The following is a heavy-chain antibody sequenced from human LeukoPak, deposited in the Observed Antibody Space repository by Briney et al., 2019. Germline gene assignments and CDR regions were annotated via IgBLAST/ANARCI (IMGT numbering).Heavy chain of an antibody. CDR2: INPNSGGT. Sequence: GASVKVSCKASGYTFTGYYMHWVRQAPGQGLEWMGWINPNSGGTNYAQKFQGRVTMTRDTSISTACMELSRLRSDDTAVYYCARAGLSSYDAFDIWGQGTMVTVSS. D-gene: IGHD3-16*02. CDR3: ARAGLSSYDAFDI. J-gene: IGHJ3*02. CDR1: GYTFTGYY. V-gene: IGHV1-2*02.